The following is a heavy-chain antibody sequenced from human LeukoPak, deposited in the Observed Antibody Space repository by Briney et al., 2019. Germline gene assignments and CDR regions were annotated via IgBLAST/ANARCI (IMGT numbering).Heavy chain of an antibody. Sequence: ASEKVSCKASGYTFTSYDINWVRQATGQGLEWMGWMNPNSGNTGYAQKFQGRVTMTRNTSISTTCMELSSLRSEDTAVYYCARPDYYDSSGDPGFDPWGQGTLVTVSS. V-gene: IGHV1-8*01. D-gene: IGHD3-22*01. J-gene: IGHJ5*02. CDR1: GYTFTSYD. CDR3: ARPDYYDSSGDPGFDP. CDR2: MNPNSGNT.